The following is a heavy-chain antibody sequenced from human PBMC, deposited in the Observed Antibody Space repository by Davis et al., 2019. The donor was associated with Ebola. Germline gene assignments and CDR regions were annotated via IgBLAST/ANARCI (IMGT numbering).Heavy chain of an antibody. Sequence: AASVKVSCKASGFILTNYAMHWVRQAPGQRLEWMGWVHGGNGNTKYSQRFQGRVTITTDTSASTVYLDLTSLRSDDTAVYYCSRETGLTFDYWGQGTLVTVSS. CDR2: VHGGNGNT. D-gene: IGHD3-10*01. CDR1: GFILTNYA. J-gene: IGHJ4*02. V-gene: IGHV1-3*01. CDR3: SRETGLTFDY.